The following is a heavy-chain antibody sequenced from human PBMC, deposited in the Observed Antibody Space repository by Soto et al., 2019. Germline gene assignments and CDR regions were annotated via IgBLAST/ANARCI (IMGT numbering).Heavy chain of an antibody. V-gene: IGHV4-59*08. CDR2: IYYSGST. J-gene: IGHJ4*02. Sequence: SETLYLTCAVSGGSISISYWSWIRQPPGKGLEWIGYIYYSGSTNYNPSLKSRVTISVDTSKSQFSLRLSSVTAADTAVYFCASLDGYNANFDSWGQGTLVTVSS. CDR3: ASLDGYNANFDS. CDR1: GGSISISY. D-gene: IGHD5-12*01.